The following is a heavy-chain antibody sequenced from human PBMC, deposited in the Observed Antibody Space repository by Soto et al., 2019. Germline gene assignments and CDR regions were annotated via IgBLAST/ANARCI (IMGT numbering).Heavy chain of an antibody. V-gene: IGHV3-48*01. Sequence: EVQLVESGGGLVQPGGSLRLSCAASGFTFSTHSMNWVRQAPGKGLEWISYITSSDATMYADSVKGRFTISRDNAKNSLYLQMNSLRGEDTAVYFCVGEVGFQLIYWGQGTLVTVSS. CDR1: GFTFSTHS. J-gene: IGHJ4*02. CDR2: ITSSDATM. CDR3: VGEVGFQLIY. D-gene: IGHD2-2*01.